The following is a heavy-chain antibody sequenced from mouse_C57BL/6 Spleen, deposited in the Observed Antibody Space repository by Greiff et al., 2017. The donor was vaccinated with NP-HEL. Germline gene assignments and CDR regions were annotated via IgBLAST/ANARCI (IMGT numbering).Heavy chain of an antibody. CDR2: IYPGSGST. CDR1: GYTFTSYW. Sequence: QVQLQQPGAELVKPGASVKMSCKASGYTFTSYWITWVKQRPGQGLEWIGDIYPGSGSTNYNEKFKSKATLTVGTSSSTAYMQLSSLTSEDSAVYYCARNGAGIDYWGQGTTLTVSS. CDR3: ARNGAGIDY. J-gene: IGHJ2*01. V-gene: IGHV1-55*01.